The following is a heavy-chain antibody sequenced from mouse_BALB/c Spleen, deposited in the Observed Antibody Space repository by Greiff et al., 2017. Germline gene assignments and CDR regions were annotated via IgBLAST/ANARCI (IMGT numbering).Heavy chain of an antibody. V-gene: IGHV1-54*03. Sequence: QVQLKQSGAELVRPGTSVKVSCKASGYAFTNYLIEWVKQRPGQGLEWIGVINPGSGGTNYNEKFKGKATLTADKSSSTAYMQLSSLTSDDSAVYFCARRGYYGSSFFDYWGQGTTLTVSS. D-gene: IGHD1-1*01. J-gene: IGHJ2*01. CDR2: INPGSGGT. CDR1: GYAFTNYL. CDR3: ARRGYYGSSFFDY.